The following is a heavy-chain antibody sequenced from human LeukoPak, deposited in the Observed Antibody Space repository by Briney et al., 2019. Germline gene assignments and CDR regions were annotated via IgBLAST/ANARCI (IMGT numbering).Heavy chain of an antibody. CDR3: ARGGELYHY. Sequence: GGSLRLSCAASGFTFDDYAMHWVRQAPGKGLEWVSGISWNSGSIGYADSVKGRFTISRDNAKNSLYLQMNSLRAEDTAVYYCARGGELYHYWGQGTLVTVSS. V-gene: IGHV3-9*01. CDR1: GFTFDDYA. D-gene: IGHD3-10*01. J-gene: IGHJ4*02. CDR2: ISWNSGSI.